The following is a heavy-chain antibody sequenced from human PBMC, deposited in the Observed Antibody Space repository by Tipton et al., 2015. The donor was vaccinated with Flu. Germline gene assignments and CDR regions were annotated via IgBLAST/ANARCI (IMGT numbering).Heavy chain of an antibody. CDR1: GFAFSRYW. CDR2: IDNDGGSP. Sequence: SLRLSCAASGFAFSRYWIHWVRQAPGKGLVWVSRIDNDGGSPTYADSVKGRFTISRDNDKNTVYLQMNSLREDDTAVYYCVRDRPHNWFDPWGQGTLVTVSS. J-gene: IGHJ5*02. V-gene: IGHV3-74*01. CDR3: VRDRPHNWFDP.